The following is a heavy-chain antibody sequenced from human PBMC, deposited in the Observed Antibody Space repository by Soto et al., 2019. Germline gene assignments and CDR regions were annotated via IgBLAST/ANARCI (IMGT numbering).Heavy chain of an antibody. CDR1: GFTFSIYG. Sequence: QVQLVESGGGVVQPGRSLRLSCEASGFTFSIYGLHWVRQAPGKGLEWVAFISPDGKNKYYADSVKGRFTISRDKSKNTLFLQMNSLRAEDTAVFYCAQDAAAHPEIDYWGQGTLVTVSS. V-gene: IGHV3-30*18. J-gene: IGHJ4*02. D-gene: IGHD6-6*01. CDR2: ISPDGKNK. CDR3: AQDAAAHPEIDY.